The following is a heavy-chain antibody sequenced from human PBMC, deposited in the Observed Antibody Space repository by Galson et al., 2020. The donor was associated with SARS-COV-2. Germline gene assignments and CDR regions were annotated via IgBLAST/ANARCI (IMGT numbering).Heavy chain of an antibody. CDR2: ISYDETTT. J-gene: IGHJ3*01. V-gene: IGHV3-30*05. CDR3: SKDIGGVYQDSGGYFFGDSFDL. CDR1: GFIFSSYG. Sequence: TGGSLRLSCTASGFIFSSYGLHWVRQAPGKGLEWVAVISYDETTTYYAGSVKGLFTISRDNSNNTRYLQMNILRPEDTALYYCSKDIGGVYQDSGGYFFGDSFDLWGQGTLVTVSS. D-gene: IGHD3-22*01.